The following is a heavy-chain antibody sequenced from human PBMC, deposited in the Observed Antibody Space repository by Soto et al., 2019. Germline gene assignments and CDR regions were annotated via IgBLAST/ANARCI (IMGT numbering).Heavy chain of an antibody. J-gene: IGHJ6*02. V-gene: IGHV1-24*01. CDR3: ASSGGYCSGVSCFSLVINYGMDV. Sequence: AASVKVSCKVSGYTLTELSMHWVRQAPGKGLEWMGGFDPEDGETIYAQKFQGRVTMTEDTSTDTAYMELSSLRSEDTAVYYCASSGGYCSGVSCFSLVINYGMDVWGQGITVTVSS. CDR1: GYTLTELS. CDR2: FDPEDGET. D-gene: IGHD2-15*01.